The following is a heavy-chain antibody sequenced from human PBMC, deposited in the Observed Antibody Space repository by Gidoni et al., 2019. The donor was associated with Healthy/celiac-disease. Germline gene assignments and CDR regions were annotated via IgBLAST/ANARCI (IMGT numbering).Heavy chain of an antibody. CDR2: ISGSSGST. J-gene: IGHJ4*02. V-gene: IGHV3-23*01. CDR1: GFTFSSYD. D-gene: IGHD6-19*01. CDR3: AKVRSIAVAGYLDY. Sequence: EVQLLESGGGLVQPGGSLRLFCAASGFTFSSYDMSWVRQAPGKGLEWVSAISGSSGSTYYADSVKGRFTISRDNSKNTLYLQMNSLRAEDTAVYYCAKVRSIAVAGYLDYWGQGTLVTVSS.